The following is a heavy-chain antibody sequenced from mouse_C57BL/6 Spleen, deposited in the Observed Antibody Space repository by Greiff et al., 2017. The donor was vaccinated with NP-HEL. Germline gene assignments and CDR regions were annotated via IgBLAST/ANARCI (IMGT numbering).Heavy chain of an antibody. J-gene: IGHJ2*01. CDR1: GFTFTDYY. V-gene: IGHV7-3*01. D-gene: IGHD1-1*01. CDR2: IRNKANGYTT. Sequence: EVQVVESGGGLVQPGGSLSLSCAASGFTFTDYYMSWVRQPPGKALEWLGFIRNKANGYTTEYSASVKGRFTISRDNSQSILYLQMNALRAEDSATYYCARYYGSSFDYWGQGTTLTVSS. CDR3: ARYYGSSFDY.